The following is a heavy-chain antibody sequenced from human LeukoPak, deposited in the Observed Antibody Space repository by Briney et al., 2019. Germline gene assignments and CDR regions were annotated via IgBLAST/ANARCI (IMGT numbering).Heavy chain of an antibody. D-gene: IGHD4-17*01. CDR1: APSLSSYA. CDR2: ISGSGGST. CDR3: AKEAHDYGDYGPPSPFDP. J-gene: IGHJ5*02. Sequence: GRSLRLSCAASAPSLSSYAMSWVSHAPGRGLEWVSAISGSGGSTYYADSVKGRFTISRDNSKNTLYLQMNSLRAEDTAVYYCAKEAHDYGDYGPPSPFDPWGQGTLVTVSS. V-gene: IGHV3-23*01.